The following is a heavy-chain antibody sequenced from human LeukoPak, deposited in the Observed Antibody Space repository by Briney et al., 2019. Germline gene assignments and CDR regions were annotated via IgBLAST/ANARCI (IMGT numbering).Heavy chain of an antibody. CDR2: IIPIFGTA. CDR1: GGTFSSYA. D-gene: IGHD6-13*01. V-gene: IGHV1-69*13. CDR3: ARGSQQLAPFDY. Sequence: SVKVSCKASGGTFSSYAISWVRQAPGQGLEWMGGIIPIFGTANYAQKFQGRVTITADESTSTAYMELSSLRSEDTAVYYCARGSQQLAPFDYWGQGTLVTVFS. J-gene: IGHJ4*02.